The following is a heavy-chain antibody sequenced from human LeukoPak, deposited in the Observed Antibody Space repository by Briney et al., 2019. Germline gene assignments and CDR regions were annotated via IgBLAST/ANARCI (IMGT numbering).Heavy chain of an antibody. CDR3: ARHVGYCSSTSCYYYYGMDV. CDR1: GGSISSYY. J-gene: IGHJ6*02. V-gene: IGHV4-59*08. CDR2: IYYSGST. D-gene: IGHD2-2*01. Sequence: SETLSLTCTVSGGSISSYYWSWIRQPPGKGLEWIGYIYYSGSTNCNPSLKSRVTISVDTSKNQFSLKLSSVTAADTAVYYCARHVGYCSSTSCYYYYGMDVWGQGTTVTVSS.